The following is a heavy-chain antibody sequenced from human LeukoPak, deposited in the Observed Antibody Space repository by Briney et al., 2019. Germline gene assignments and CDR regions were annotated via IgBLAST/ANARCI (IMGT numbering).Heavy chain of an antibody. V-gene: IGHV1-69*01. J-gene: IGHJ6*03. CDR3: ASRSFPYGTKTYSSGWYSDYYYYYMDV. CDR1: GGTFSSYA. CDR2: IIPIFGTA. D-gene: IGHD6-19*01. Sequence: ASVKVSCKASGGTFSSYAISWVRQAPGQGLEWIGGIIPIFGTANYAQKFQGRVTITADESTSTAYMELSSLRSEDTAVYYCASRSFPYGTKTYSSGWYSDYYYYYMDVWGKGTTVTVSS.